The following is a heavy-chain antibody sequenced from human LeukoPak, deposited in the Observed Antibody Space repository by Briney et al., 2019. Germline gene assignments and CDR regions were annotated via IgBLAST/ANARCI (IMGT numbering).Heavy chain of an antibody. V-gene: IGHV3-7*03. Sequence: GGSLRLSCAASGFTFSSYWMSWVRQAPGKGLEWVANIKQDGSEKYYVDSVKGRFTISRDNAKNSLYLQMNSLRAEDTAVYYCARDRPRFLEWSFYYYYYGMDVWGQGTTVTVSS. CDR3: ARDRPRFLEWSFYYYYYGMDV. D-gene: IGHD3-3*01. J-gene: IGHJ6*02. CDR1: GFTFSSYW. CDR2: IKQDGSEK.